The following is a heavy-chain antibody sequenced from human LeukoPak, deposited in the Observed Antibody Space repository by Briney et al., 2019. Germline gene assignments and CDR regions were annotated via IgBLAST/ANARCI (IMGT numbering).Heavy chain of an antibody. CDR2: IYHSGST. Sequence: SETLSLTCAVSGGSISSSNWWSWVRQPPGKGLEWIGEIYHSGSTNYNPSLKSRVTISVDKSKNQFSLKLSSVTAADTAVYYCARTSSSSWSKGDYWGQGTLVTVSS. CDR1: GGSISSSNW. J-gene: IGHJ4*02. CDR3: ARTSSSSWSKGDY. V-gene: IGHV4-4*02. D-gene: IGHD6-13*01.